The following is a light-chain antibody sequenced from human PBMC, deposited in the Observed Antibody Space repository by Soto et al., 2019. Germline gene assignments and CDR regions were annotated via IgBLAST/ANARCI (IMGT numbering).Light chain of an antibody. J-gene: IGLJ1*01. Sequence: SALTQPASVSGSPGQSITISCTGTSSDVGGYNYVSWYQQHPVKAPKLMIYEVSKRPSGVSNRFSGSKSGNTASLTISGLQAEDEADYYCCSYAGSSTYVFGTGTKVTVL. CDR3: CSYAGSSTYV. CDR1: SSDVGGYNY. CDR2: EVS. V-gene: IGLV2-23*02.